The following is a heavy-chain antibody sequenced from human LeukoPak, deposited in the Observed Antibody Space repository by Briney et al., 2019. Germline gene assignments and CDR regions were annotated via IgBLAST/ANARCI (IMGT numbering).Heavy chain of an antibody. D-gene: IGHD2-15*01. Sequence: GASVKVSCKASGGTFSSYAINWVRQAPGQGLEWMGGIRPIFGTANYAQKFQGRVTIIADESTSTAYMELNSLRSEDTAVYYCTTEFPDIVVVVAATDYCGQGTLVTVSS. CDR1: GGTFSSYA. CDR2: IRPIFGTA. V-gene: IGHV1-69*13. CDR3: TTEFPDIVVVVAATDY. J-gene: IGHJ4*02.